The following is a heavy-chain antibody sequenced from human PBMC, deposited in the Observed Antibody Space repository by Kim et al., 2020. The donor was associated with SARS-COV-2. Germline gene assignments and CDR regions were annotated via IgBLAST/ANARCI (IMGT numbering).Heavy chain of an antibody. CDR2: INHSGST. J-gene: IGHJ4*02. Sequence: SETLSLTCAVYGGSFSGYYWSWIRQPPGKGLEWIGEINHSGSTNYNPSLKSRVTISVDTSKNQFSLKLSSVTAADTAVYYCARPLRDYWGQGTLVTVSS. CDR1: GGSFSGYY. V-gene: IGHV4-34*01. CDR3: ARPLRDY.